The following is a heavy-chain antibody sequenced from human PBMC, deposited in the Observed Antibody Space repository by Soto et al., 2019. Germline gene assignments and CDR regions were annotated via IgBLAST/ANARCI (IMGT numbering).Heavy chain of an antibody. V-gene: IGHV3-48*02. CDR1: EVTFCSFH. CDR3: ARVVVVIPPGYYYAMDV. Sequence: GGSLRLSCAASEVTFCSFHLNWVRQAPGRGLEWVAYITSSSDTIYYSDSVKGRFTISRDNGKNSLFLQMNSLRDEDTAVYYCARVVVVIPPGYYYAMDVWGQGTTVTV. D-gene: IGHD3-22*01. J-gene: IGHJ6*02. CDR2: ITSSSDTI.